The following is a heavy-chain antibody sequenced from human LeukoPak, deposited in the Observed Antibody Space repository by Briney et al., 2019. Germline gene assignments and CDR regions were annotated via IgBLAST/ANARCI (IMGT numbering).Heavy chain of an antibody. V-gene: IGHV1-69*04. CDR3: ARGCYYYGSGSYCLYGMDV. D-gene: IGHD3-10*01. J-gene: IGHJ6*02. Sequence: SVKVSCKASGGTFSSYAISWVRQAPGQGLEWMGRIIPIFGIANYAQKFQGRVTITADKSTSTAYMELSSLRSEDTAVYYCARGCYYYGSGSYCLYGMDVWGQGSTVTVSS. CDR2: IIPIFGIA. CDR1: GGTFSSYA.